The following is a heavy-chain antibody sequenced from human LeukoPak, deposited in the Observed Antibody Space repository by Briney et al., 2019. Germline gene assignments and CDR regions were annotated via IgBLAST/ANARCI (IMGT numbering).Heavy chain of an antibody. Sequence: PSETLSLTCTVSGGSISSSSYYWGWIRQPPGKGLEWIGSIYYSGSTYYNPSLKSRVTISVDTSKNQFSLKLSSVTAADTAVYYCARGRYHCLDAFDIWGQGTMVTVSS. D-gene: IGHD2-2*01. J-gene: IGHJ3*02. CDR3: ARGRYHCLDAFDI. CDR2: IYYSGST. V-gene: IGHV4-39*01. CDR1: GGSISSSSYY.